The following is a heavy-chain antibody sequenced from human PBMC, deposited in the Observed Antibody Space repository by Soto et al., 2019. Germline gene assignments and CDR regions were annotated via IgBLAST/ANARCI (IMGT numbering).Heavy chain of an antibody. CDR1: GGSMSSGPSY. CDR3: ARSLDQYVAVYFDY. Sequence: PSETLSLTCTVSGGSMSSGPSYWGWIRQSPGKGLEWIATVYNSGTAYYNPSLKSRVTISVDTSKNQFSLKLSSVTAADTAVYYCARSLDQYVAVYFDYWGQGTLVTVSS. J-gene: IGHJ4*02. CDR2: VYNSGTA. D-gene: IGHD3-16*01. V-gene: IGHV4-39*07.